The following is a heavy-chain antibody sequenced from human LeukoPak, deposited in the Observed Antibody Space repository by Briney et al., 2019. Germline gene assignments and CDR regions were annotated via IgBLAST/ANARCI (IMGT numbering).Heavy chain of an antibody. CDR1: GGSISSYY. CDR3: ASSKCGGDCYNDY. D-gene: IGHD2-21*02. J-gene: IGHJ4*02. Sequence: WETLSLTCTVSGGSISSYYWSWIRQPPGKGLEWIGYTYYSGSTNYNPSLKSRVTISVDTSKNQFSLKLSSVTAADTAVYYCASSKCGGDCYNDYWGQGTLVTVSS. V-gene: IGHV4-59*12. CDR2: TYYSGST.